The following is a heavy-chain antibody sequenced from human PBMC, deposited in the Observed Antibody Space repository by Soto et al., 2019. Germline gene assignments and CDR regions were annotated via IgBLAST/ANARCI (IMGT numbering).Heavy chain of an antibody. J-gene: IGHJ4*02. CDR1: GFTFSDYY. CDR3: ARAPNDYDSSGYRHIDY. Sequence: GGSMRLSCAASGFTFSDYYMSWIRQAPGKGLEWVSYISSSGSTIYYADSVKGRFTISRDNAKNSLYLQMNSLRAEDTAVYYCARAPNDYDSSGYRHIDYWGQGTLVTVSS. V-gene: IGHV3-11*01. CDR2: ISSSGSTI. D-gene: IGHD3-22*01.